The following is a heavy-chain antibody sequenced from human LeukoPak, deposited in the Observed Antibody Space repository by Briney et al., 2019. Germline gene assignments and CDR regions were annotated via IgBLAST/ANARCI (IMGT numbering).Heavy chain of an antibody. J-gene: IGHJ5*02. CDR2: VYRGRT. V-gene: IGHV4-30-2*01. CDR3: AGEGEYGESYS. CDR1: GESISYESYY. D-gene: IGHD4-17*01. Sequence: PSQTLSLTCAVSGESISYESYYWNWIRQAPGKGPEWIGNVYRGRTRLNPAYTSRVAISVDMSKSQVSLSLTSVTVADTAIYYCAGEGEYGESYSWGQGVLVIVSA.